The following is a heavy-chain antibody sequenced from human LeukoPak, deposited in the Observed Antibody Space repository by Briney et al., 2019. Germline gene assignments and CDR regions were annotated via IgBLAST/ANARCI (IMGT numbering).Heavy chain of an antibody. Sequence: ASVKVSCKASGYTFTSYAMNWVRQAPGQGLEWMGWMNPNSGNTGYAQKFQGRVTMTRNTSISTAYMELSSLRSEDTAVYYCARELNTYYYDSSGFGYWGQGTLVTVSS. J-gene: IGHJ4*02. CDR1: GYTFTSYA. CDR2: MNPNSGNT. V-gene: IGHV1-8*02. CDR3: ARELNTYYYDSSGFGY. D-gene: IGHD3-22*01.